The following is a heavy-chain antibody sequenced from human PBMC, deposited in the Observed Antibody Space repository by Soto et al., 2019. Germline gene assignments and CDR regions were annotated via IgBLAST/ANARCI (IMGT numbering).Heavy chain of an antibody. J-gene: IGHJ4*02. CDR3: ASGHTSSWYYFGY. CDR1: GFTFSSYA. V-gene: IGHV3-30-3*01. D-gene: IGHD6-13*01. Sequence: GGSLRLSYAASGFTFSSYAVHWVRQAPGKGLEWVAVISYDGSNKYYADSVKGRFTISRDNSKNTLYLQMNSLRAEDTAVYYCASGHTSSWYYFGYWGQGTLVTVSS. CDR2: ISYDGSNK.